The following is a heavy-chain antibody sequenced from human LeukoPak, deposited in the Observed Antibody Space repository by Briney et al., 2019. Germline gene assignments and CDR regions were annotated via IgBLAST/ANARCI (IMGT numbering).Heavy chain of an antibody. CDR3: ATDKTPRIYSSSRGASFDY. CDR1: GGTFSSCA. Sequence: ASVKVSCKASGGTFSSCAISWVRQTPGQGLEWMGRIIPILGIANYAQKFQGRVTITADKSTSTAYMELSSLRSEDTAVYYCATDKTPRIYSSSRGASFDYWGQGTLVTVSS. CDR2: IIPILGIA. V-gene: IGHV1-69*04. J-gene: IGHJ4*02. D-gene: IGHD6-13*01.